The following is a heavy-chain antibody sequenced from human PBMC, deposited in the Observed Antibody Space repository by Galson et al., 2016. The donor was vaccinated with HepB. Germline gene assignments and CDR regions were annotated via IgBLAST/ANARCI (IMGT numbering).Heavy chain of an antibody. D-gene: IGHD3-3*01. Sequence: SLRLSCAASGFTFSTSAMSWVRQAPGQGLEWVSAISSTSHSTYYADSVKGRFTISRDNAKNPLFLQMASLKIDDTAVYYCAKGWSGPDSWGQGTLVTVSS. CDR2: ISSTSHST. CDR1: GFTFSTSA. CDR3: AKGWSGPDS. V-gene: IGHV3-23*01. J-gene: IGHJ4*02.